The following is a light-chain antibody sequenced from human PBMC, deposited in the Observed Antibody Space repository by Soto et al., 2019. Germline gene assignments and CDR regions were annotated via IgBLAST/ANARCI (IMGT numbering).Light chain of an antibody. CDR1: SHDIGYYEY. CDR2: DAT. V-gene: IGLV2-11*01. CDR3: RSYAGSYSML. J-gene: IGLJ6*01. Sequence: QSALTQPRSVSGSPGQSVTLSCTGTSHDIGYYEYVSWYQQHPGKAPKLIIYDATERPSGVPGRFSGSTSGNTATLTISGLQTDDEADYYCRSYAGSYSMLFGGGTKVTVL.